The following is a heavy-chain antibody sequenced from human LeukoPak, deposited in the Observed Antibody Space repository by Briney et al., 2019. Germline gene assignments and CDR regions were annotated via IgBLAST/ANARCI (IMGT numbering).Heavy chain of an antibody. CDR1: GITFSSHA. CDR3: AKGGAATMRDGYNYYYYYMEV. D-gene: IGHD5-24*01. V-gene: IGHV3-23*01. J-gene: IGHJ6*03. Sequence: GGSLRLSCAASGITFSSHAMSWVRQAPGKGLEWVSLISGSGGHTYYGDSVRGRFTISRDNSTNRLYLQMNSLRPEDTAVYYCAKGGAATMRDGYNYYYYYMEVWGRGTTVTVSS. CDR2: ISGSGGHT.